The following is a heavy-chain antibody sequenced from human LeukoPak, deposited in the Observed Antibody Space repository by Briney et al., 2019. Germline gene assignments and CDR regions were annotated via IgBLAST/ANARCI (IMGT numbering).Heavy chain of an antibody. CDR3: ARRPNLRGGIIRPTKSWYFGL. D-gene: IGHD3-10*01. J-gene: IGHJ4*01. CDR1: GFTFSSYE. CDR2: ISSSGSTI. Sequence: GGSLRLSCAVSGFTFSSYEMNWVRQAPGKGLEWVSYISSSGSTIYYTDSVKGRFTISRDNARNSLDLQMNSLRAEDTAVYYCARRPNLRGGIIRPTKSWYFGLWGQGNPVNGSS. V-gene: IGHV3-48*03.